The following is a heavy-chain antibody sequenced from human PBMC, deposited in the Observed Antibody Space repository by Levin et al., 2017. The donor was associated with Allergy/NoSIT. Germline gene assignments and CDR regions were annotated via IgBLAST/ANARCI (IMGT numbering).Heavy chain of an antibody. Sequence: SSETLSLTCTVSGGSISSSSYLWGWFRQPPGKGLEWIGSIYYSGSTYYNPSLKSRVTISGDTSKNQFSLKLSSGTAADTAVFYCAGYYDRGTSFDYWGQGTLVTVSS. D-gene: IGHD3-3*01. CDR3: AGYYDRGTSFDY. CDR2: IYYSGST. V-gene: IGHV4-39*01. CDR1: GGSISSSSYL. J-gene: IGHJ4*02.